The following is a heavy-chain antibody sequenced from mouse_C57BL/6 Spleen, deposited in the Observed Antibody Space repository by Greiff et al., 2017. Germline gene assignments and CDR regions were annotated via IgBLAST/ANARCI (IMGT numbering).Heavy chain of an antibody. J-gene: IGHJ3*01. CDR2: INPSSGYT. Sequence: QVQLQQSGAELARPGASVKMSCKASGFTFTSYTMHWVKQRPGQGLEWIGYINPSSGYTKYNQKLKDKATLTADKSSITAYMQLSSLTSEDSAVYYCAKERGRGFAYWGQGTLVTVSA. D-gene: IGHD4-1*01. CDR1: GFTFTSYT. CDR3: AKERGRGFAY. V-gene: IGHV1-4*01.